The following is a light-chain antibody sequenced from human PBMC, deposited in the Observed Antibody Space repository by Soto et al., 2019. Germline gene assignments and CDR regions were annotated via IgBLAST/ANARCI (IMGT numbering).Light chain of an antibody. J-gene: IGKJ2*01. CDR2: GAS. CDR1: QSVNSN. Sequence: EIVMTQSPATLSVSPGERATLSCRASQSVNSNLAWYQQRPGQAPRLLIYGASTRATGIPARFSGSGSGTECTLPISSLQSEDFPVYYCQQYNDRPYTFGQGTKLDIK. V-gene: IGKV3-15*01. CDR3: QQYNDRPYT.